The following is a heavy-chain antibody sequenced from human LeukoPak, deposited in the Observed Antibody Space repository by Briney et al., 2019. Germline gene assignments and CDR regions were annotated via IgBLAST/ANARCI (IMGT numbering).Heavy chain of an antibody. Sequence: RGSLRLSCAASGFTFSSYGMHWVRQAPGKGLEWVAFIRYDGSNKYYADSVKGRFTISRDNSKNTLYLQMNSLRAEDTAVYYCARGPAANSGNYYVGDYWGQGTLVTVSS. J-gene: IGHJ4*02. D-gene: IGHD1-26*01. V-gene: IGHV3-30*02. CDR1: GFTFSSYG. CDR3: ARGPAANSGNYYVGDY. CDR2: IRYDGSNK.